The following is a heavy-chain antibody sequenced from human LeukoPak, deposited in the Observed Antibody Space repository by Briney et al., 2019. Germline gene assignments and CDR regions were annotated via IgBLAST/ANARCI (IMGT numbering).Heavy chain of an antibody. CDR1: GGSISSGSYY. CDR3: ARGIAMVRGARNWFDP. CDR2: IYTSGST. D-gene: IGHD3-10*01. Sequence: SETLSLTCTVSGGSISSGSYYWSWIRQPAGKGLEWIGRIYTSGSTNYNPSLKSRVTISVDTSKNQFSLKLSSVTAADTAVYYCARGIAMVRGARNWFDPWGQGTLVTVSS. V-gene: IGHV4-61*02. J-gene: IGHJ5*02.